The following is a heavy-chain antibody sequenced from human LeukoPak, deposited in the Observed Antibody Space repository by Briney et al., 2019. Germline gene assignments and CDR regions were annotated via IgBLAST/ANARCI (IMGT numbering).Heavy chain of an antibody. J-gene: IGHJ5*02. Sequence: SETLSLTCAVYGGSFSGYYWSWIRQPPGKGLEWIGEINHSGSTNYNPSLKSRVTISVDTSKNQLSLKLSSVTAADTAVYYCARRRLRFEAGPWGQGTLVTVSS. CDR2: INHSGST. V-gene: IGHV4-34*01. D-gene: IGHD3-3*01. CDR1: GGSFSGYY. CDR3: ARRRLRFEAGP.